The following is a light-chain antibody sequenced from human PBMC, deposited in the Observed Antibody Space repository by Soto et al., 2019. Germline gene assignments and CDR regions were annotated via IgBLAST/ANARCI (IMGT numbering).Light chain of an antibody. CDR3: QQYHNSSIP. V-gene: IGKV1-5*01. Sequence: DIQMTQSPSTLSASGGDRVTITCRASQTISSWLAWYQQKPGKAPNLLIYDASTLERGGPSRFSGTGYGTEFTLTIARLLPDAFATYYCQQYHNSSIPVGQGTRL. CDR1: QTISSW. J-gene: IGKJ5*01. CDR2: DAS.